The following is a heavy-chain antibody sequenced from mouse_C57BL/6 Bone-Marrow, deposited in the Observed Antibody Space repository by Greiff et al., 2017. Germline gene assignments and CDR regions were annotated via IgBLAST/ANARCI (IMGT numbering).Heavy chain of an antibody. V-gene: IGHV8-8*01. CDR1: GFSLCTPGMG. J-gene: IGHJ1*03. CDR3: ARISRDGFDV. Sequence: QATLKVSGPGILQPSQILSLTCSFSGFSLCTPGMGVGWIRQPSGKGLEWLAHIWWDDDKYYNPALKSRLTISTDTSKNQVYLKSANVDTADTVTYCCARISRDGFDVWGTGTTVTVCS. CDR2: IWWDDDK.